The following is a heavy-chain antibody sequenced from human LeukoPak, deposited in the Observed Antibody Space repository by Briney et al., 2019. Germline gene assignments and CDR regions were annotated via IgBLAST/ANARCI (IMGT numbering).Heavy chain of an antibody. D-gene: IGHD6-13*01. V-gene: IGHV3-33*01. CDR1: GFTFSSYG. CDR3: ARGPAPGIASFYGMDV. CDR2: IWYDGSNK. Sequence: PGGSLRLSCAASGFTFSSYGMHWVRQAPGKGLEWVAVIWYDGSNKYYADSVKGRFTISRDNSKNTLYLQMNSLRAGDTAVYYCARGPAPGIASFYGMDVWGQGTTVTVSS. J-gene: IGHJ6*02.